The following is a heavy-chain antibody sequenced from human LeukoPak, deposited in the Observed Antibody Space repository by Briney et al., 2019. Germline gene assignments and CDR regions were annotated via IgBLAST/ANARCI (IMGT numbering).Heavy chain of an antibody. CDR1: GFTFGSYW. D-gene: IGHD3-16*01. CDR2: IKTDGSET. CDR3: VRDYVWGTSEFDY. J-gene: IGHJ4*02. Sequence: PGGSLRLSCAASGFTFGSYWMTWMRQTPGKGLEWVANIKTDGSETYYLDSVKGRFTVSRDNAKSSLFLQMNSLRAEDTAIYYCVRDYVWGTSEFDYWGQGILVTVSS. V-gene: IGHV3-7*01.